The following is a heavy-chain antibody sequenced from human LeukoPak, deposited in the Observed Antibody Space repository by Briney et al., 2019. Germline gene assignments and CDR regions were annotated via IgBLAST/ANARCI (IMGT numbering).Heavy chain of an antibody. CDR3: ARRKSRRYFDL. CDR1: GGSITSSSYY. J-gene: IGHJ2*01. Sequence: PSETLSLTCTVSGGSITSSSYYWGWIRQPPGKGLEWVGSIYYSGNTYYNPSLKSRGTIYVDTHNNQFSLKLTSVTAADTAVYYCARRKSRRYFDLWGRGTLVTVSS. CDR2: IYYSGNT. V-gene: IGHV4-39*01.